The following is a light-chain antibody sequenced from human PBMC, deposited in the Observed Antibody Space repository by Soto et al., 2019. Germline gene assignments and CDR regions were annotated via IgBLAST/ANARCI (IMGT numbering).Light chain of an antibody. CDR3: FSYAGNSGV. CDR1: SIDVGGYNL. J-gene: IGLJ1*01. Sequence: QSALTQPASVSGSPGRSITISCTGTSIDVGGYNLVSWYQQHPGKAPKLIIYEVTKRPSGVSNRFSGSKSGNTASLTISGLQAEDEADYSCFSYAGNSGVFVTRTKVTVL. V-gene: IGLV2-23*02. CDR2: EVT.